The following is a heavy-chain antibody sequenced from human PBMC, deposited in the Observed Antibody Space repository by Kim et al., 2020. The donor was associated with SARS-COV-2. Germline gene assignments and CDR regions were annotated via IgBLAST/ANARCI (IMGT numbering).Heavy chain of an antibody. Sequence: SETLSLTCTVSGGSIGTYYWSWIRQPPGKGLEWIGYIYYSGSTNYNPSLKSRVTISVDTSKNQFSLKLSSVTAADTAVYYCARGGGYTFDPWGQGTLVTVSS. D-gene: IGHD3-22*01. CDR1: GGSIGTYY. CDR2: IYYSGST. J-gene: IGHJ5*02. V-gene: IGHV4-59*08. CDR3: ARGGGYTFDP.